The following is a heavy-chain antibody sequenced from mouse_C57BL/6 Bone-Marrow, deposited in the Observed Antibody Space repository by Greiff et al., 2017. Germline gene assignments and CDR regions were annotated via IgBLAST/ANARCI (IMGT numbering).Heavy chain of an antibody. CDR3: AGLITTVVSFDY. V-gene: IGHV3-6*01. J-gene: IGHJ2*01. CDR2: ISYDGSN. CDR1: GYSITSGYY. D-gene: IGHD1-1*01. Sequence: EVHLVESGPGLVKPSQSLSLTCSVTGYSITSGYYWNWIRQFPGNKLEWMGYISYDGSNNYNPSLKNRISITRDTSKNQFFLKLNSVTTEDTATYYCAGLITTVVSFDYWGQSTTLTVSS.